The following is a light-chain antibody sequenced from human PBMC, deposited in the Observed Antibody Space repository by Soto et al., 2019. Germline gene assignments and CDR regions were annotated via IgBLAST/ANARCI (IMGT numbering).Light chain of an antibody. Sequence: QSALTQPASVSGSPGQSITISCTGTSSDVGRYNYVSWYQQHPGKAPKLMIYEVRNRPSGVSSRFSGSKSGNTASLTISGLQAEDEAEYYCNSYTGSTPWVFGGGTKLTVL. J-gene: IGLJ3*02. CDR1: SSDVGRYNY. CDR2: EVR. V-gene: IGLV2-14*01. CDR3: NSYTGSTPWV.